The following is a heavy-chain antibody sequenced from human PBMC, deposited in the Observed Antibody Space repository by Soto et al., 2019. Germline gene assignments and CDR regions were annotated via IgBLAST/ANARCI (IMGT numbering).Heavy chain of an antibody. Sequence: QVQLQQWGAGLLKPSETLSLTCAVYGGSFSGYYWSWIRQPPGQGLVWIGEINHSGSTKHNPSLKSRVTISVDTAKSQFSLKLSSVPAADTAVYYCARGSGDYGGIAGLDYWGQGTLVTVSS. J-gene: IGHJ4*02. CDR1: GGSFSGYY. CDR2: INHSGST. D-gene: IGHD4-17*01. CDR3: ARGSGDYGGIAGLDY. V-gene: IGHV4-34*01.